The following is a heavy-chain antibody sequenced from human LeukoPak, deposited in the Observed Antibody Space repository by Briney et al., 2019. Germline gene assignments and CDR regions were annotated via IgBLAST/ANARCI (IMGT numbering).Heavy chain of an antibody. CDR1: GFSFSRYW. Sequence: GSLRLSCAASGFSFSRYWMSWVRQPPGKGLEWIGEINHSGSTNYNPSLKSRVTISVDTSKNQFSLKLSSVTAADTAVYYCARGRTNYYGSGSYYRYYYYMDVWGKGTTVTVSS. D-gene: IGHD3-10*01. CDR3: ARGRTNYYGSGSYYRYYYYMDV. CDR2: INHSGST. V-gene: IGHV4-34*01. J-gene: IGHJ6*03.